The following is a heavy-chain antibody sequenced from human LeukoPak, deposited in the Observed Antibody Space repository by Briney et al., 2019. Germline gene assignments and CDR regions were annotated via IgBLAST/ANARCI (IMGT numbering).Heavy chain of an antibody. CDR1: GYAFSGYY. J-gene: IGHJ4*02. CDR3: ARVKPEIDY. V-gene: IGHV1-2*02. Sequence: GASVKVSCKASGYAFSGYYIHWVRQAPGQGPEWMGWISPNNGGTNYAQKFQGRVTMTRNTSISTAYMELSSLRSEDTAVYYCARVKPEIDYWGQGTLVTVSS. CDR2: ISPNNGGT.